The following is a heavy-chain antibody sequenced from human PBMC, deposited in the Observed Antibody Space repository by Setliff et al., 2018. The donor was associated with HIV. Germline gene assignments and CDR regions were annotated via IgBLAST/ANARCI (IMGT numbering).Heavy chain of an antibody. V-gene: IGHV1-24*01. J-gene: IGHJ1*01. CDR3: STSPRGLGVAATGRRYLHH. Sequence: GASVKVSCKVSGYILTELSRHWVRQAPGKGLEWMGGFDPEDGETISAQKFQGRVTMTEDTSTDTACMELRSLRSEDTAVYYCSTSPRGLGVAATGRRYLHHWGQGALVTVSS. D-gene: IGHD6-19*01. CDR2: FDPEDGET. CDR1: GYILTELS.